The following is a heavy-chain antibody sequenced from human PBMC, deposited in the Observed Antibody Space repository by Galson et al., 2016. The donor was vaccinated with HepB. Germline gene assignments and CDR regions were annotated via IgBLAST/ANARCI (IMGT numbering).Heavy chain of an antibody. CDR2: IHSGGAT. CDR3: AGFNWDDFGLDV. J-gene: IGHJ6*02. CDR1: EFTVSSKY. Sequence: SLRLSCAASEFTVSSKYMTWVRQAPGKGLEWVSVIHSGGATYYTDSVRRRFTISRDDLKNTLYLQMNNLRPEDTAVYYCAGFNWDDFGLDVWGQGTTVTGSS. D-gene: IGHD1-1*01. V-gene: IGHV3-53*01.